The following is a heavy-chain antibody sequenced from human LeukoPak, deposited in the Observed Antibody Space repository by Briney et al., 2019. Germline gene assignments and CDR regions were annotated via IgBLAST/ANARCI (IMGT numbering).Heavy chain of an antibody. J-gene: IGHJ6*03. V-gene: IGHV4-38-2*02. CDR2: FYHSGST. D-gene: IGHD1-26*01. Sequence: PSETLSLTCTVSGYSITSGYYCGWMRQAPGKGLEWIGNFYHSGSTYYNPSLKSRVTISIDTSKNQCSLKLSSMTAADTAMYHCARGEGYFNSSMDVWGKGTTVTVSS. CDR3: ARGEGYFNSSMDV. CDR1: GYSITSGYY.